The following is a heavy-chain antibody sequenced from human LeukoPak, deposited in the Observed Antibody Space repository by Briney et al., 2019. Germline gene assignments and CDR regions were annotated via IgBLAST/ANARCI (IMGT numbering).Heavy chain of an antibody. CDR3: AKTKCSGGSCYSGAFDY. CDR2: ISGSGGST. V-gene: IGHV3-23*01. CDR1: GFTFSSYA. Sequence: PGGSLRLSCAASGFTFSSYAMSWVRQAPGKGLGWVSAISGSGGSTYYADSVKGRFTISRDNSKNTLYLQMNSLRAEDTAVYYCAKTKCSGGSCYSGAFDYWGQGTLVTVSS. D-gene: IGHD2-15*01. J-gene: IGHJ4*02.